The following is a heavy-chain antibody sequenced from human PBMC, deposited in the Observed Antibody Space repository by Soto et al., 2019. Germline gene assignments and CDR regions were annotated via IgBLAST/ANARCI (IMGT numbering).Heavy chain of an antibody. Sequence: EVQLVESGGGLVQPGGSLRLSCGVSEFTFSSYSMNWVRQAPGKGLEWLAYICSLSQTIYYADSVKGRFTISRDNAKNSLYLQMNSLRDEDTAVYFCAREDIMGTRSFDYWGQGTRVTVSS. CDR3: AREDIMGTRSFDY. V-gene: IGHV3-48*02. CDR1: EFTFSSYS. CDR2: ICSLSQTI. J-gene: IGHJ4*02. D-gene: IGHD1-26*01.